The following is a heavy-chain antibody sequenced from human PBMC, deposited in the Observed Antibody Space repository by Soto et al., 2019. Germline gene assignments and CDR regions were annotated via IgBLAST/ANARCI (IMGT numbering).Heavy chain of an antibody. J-gene: IGHJ6*02. V-gene: IGHV3-21*01. CDR3: ARDEYDFWSGYYYYYGMDV. Sequence: EVQLVESGGGLVKPGGSLRLSCAASGFTFSSYSMNWVRQAPGKGLEWVSSISSRSSYIYYADSVKGRFTISRDNAKNSLYLQMNGLRADDTAVYYCARDEYDFWSGYYYYYGMDVWGQGPTLTVAS. CDR1: GFTFSSYS. D-gene: IGHD3-3*01. CDR2: ISSRSSYI.